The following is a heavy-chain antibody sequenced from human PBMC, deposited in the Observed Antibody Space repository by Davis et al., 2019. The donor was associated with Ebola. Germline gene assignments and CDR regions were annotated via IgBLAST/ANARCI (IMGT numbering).Heavy chain of an antibody. Sequence: MPGGSLRLSCTVSDDSFSIPTYYWSWIRQPPGKGLEWIGSIYYSGSTYYNPSLKGRVTISADSSKNHFSLRLNSVTAADTAVYYCARKYYDFWSGYVWGQGTTVTVSS. J-gene: IGHJ6*02. CDR1: DDSFSIPTYY. CDR3: ARKYYDFWSGYV. CDR2: IYYSGST. D-gene: IGHD3-3*01. V-gene: IGHV4-39*02.